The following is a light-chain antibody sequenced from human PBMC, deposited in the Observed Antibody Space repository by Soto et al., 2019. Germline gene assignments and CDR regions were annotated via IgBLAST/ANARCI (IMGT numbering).Light chain of an antibody. CDR1: QSVGSN. CDR3: QQYGDWPLYT. J-gene: IGKJ2*01. CDR2: DAS. V-gene: IGKV3-15*01. Sequence: EIVMTQSPATLSVSPGERATLSCRASQSVGSNLAWYQHKPGQAPRLLIYDASTRATGIPARFSGSGSATEFTRTISSLQSEDFAIYFCQQYGDWPLYTFGQGTSVEIK.